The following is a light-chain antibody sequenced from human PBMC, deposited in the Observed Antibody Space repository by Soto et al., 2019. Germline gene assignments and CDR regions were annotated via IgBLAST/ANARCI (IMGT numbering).Light chain of an antibody. CDR3: CSYAGSPSYV. V-gene: IGLV2-23*02. CDR2: EVS. J-gene: IGLJ1*01. CDR1: SSDVGSYNL. Sequence: QSLLTQPASVSGSPGQSITISCTGTSSDVGSYNLVSWYQQHPGKAPKLMIYEVSKRPSGVSNRFSGSKSGNTASLTISGLQAEDEADYYCCSYAGSPSYVFGTGTRSPS.